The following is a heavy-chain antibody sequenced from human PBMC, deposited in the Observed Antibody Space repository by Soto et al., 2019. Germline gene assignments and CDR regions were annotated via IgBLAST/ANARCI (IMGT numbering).Heavy chain of an antibody. CDR2: IGTAGDT. Sequence: EVQLVESGGGLVQPGGSLRLSCAASGFTFSSYDMHWVRQATGKGLEWVSAIGTAGDTYYPGSVKGRFTISRENAKNSLYLQMTSLRAGDTAVYYCARATIWYNWNAFDIWGQGTMVTVSS. CDR1: GFTFSSYD. J-gene: IGHJ3*02. V-gene: IGHV3-13*01. CDR3: ARATIWYNWNAFDI. D-gene: IGHD1-20*01.